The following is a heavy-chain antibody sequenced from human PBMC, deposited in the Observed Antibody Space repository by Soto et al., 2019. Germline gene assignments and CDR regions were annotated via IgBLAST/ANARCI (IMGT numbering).Heavy chain of an antibody. Sequence: QVTLKESGPTLVKPTQTLTLTCTVSGLSLRTTGVGVGWVRQPPGKALEWLALLYWDDDQRYSPSLRSRLTIAKDTSEKQVVLTMTNMDTVDTATYYCVQSRCGGDCLEIYSSHAYDGLDVWGQGTRVTVSS. D-gene: IGHD2-21*02. V-gene: IGHV2-5*02. J-gene: IGHJ6*02. CDR3: VQSRCGGDCLEIYSSHAYDGLDV. CDR1: GLSLRTTGVG. CDR2: LYWDDDQ.